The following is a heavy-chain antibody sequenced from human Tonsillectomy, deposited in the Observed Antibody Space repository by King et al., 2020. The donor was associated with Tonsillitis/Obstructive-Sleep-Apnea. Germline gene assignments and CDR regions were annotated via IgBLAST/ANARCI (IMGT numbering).Heavy chain of an antibody. Sequence: VQLVESGAEVKKPGESLKISCKGSGYSFTSYWIGWVRQMPGKGLEWMGIIYPGDSDTRYSPSFQGQVTISADKSISTAYLQWSSLKASDTAMYYCARPFRRGHSGSYHGFDYWGQGTLVTVSS. J-gene: IGHJ4*02. CDR3: ARPFRRGHSGSYHGFDY. CDR1: GYSFTSYW. CDR2: IYPGDSDT. D-gene: IGHD1-26*01. V-gene: IGHV5-51*01.